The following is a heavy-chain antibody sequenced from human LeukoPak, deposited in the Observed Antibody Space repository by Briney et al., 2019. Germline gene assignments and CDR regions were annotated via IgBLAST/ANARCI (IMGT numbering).Heavy chain of an antibody. D-gene: IGHD3-10*01. CDR3: ARDRFIQGAFDI. V-gene: IGHV1-18*01. CDR2: ISAYNGNT. J-gene: IGHJ3*02. CDR1: GYTFTSYG. Sequence: ASVKVSCKASGYTFTSYGISWVRQAPGQGLEWMGWISAYNGNTNYAQKPQGRVTMTTDTSTSTAYMELRSLRSDDTAVYYCARDRFIQGAFDIWGQGTMVTVSS.